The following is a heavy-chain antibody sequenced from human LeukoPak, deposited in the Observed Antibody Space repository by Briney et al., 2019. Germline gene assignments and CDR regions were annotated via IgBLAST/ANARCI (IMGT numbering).Heavy chain of an antibody. CDR1: GFTFSSYA. D-gene: IGHD4-11*01. V-gene: IGHV3-21*01. CDR3: ARNDYPDYYFDY. J-gene: IGHJ4*02. CDR2: ISSSSSYI. Sequence: KPGGSLRLSCAASGFTFSSYAMSWVRQAPGKGLEWVSSISSSSSYIYYADSAKGRLTISRDNAKNSLYLQMNSLRAEDTAVYYCARNDYPDYYFDYWGQGTLVTVSS.